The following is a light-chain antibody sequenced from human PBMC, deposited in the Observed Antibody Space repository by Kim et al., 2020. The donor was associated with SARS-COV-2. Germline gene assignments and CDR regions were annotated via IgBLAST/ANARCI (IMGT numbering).Light chain of an antibody. CDR1: QHINDI. Sequence: ASVKDRVTITCRASQHINDILNWYQQKPGKAPTLLISGASTLQSGVPSRFSGSGSGTDFTLTITSLQPEDSATYYCQQTFSTSWTFGQGTKVDI. CDR3: QQTFSTSWT. J-gene: IGKJ1*01. V-gene: IGKV1-39*01. CDR2: GAS.